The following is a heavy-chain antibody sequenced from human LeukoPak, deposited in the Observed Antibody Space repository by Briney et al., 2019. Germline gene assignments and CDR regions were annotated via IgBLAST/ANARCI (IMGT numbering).Heavy chain of an antibody. Sequence: ASENVSCKASGYTITGYYMHWVRQAPGQGLEWMGRINPNTGDTNSARKFQGRITMTRDTSISTAFMELTRLRSDDTAVYYCARDYCSSTSCLFDYWGQGTLVTVSS. CDR2: INPNTGDT. J-gene: IGHJ4*02. V-gene: IGHV1-2*06. CDR1: GYTITGYY. CDR3: ARDYCSSTSCLFDY. D-gene: IGHD2-2*01.